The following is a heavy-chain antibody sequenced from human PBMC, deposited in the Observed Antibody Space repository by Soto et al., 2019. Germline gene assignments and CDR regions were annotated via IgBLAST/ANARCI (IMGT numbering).Heavy chain of an antibody. Sequence: SETLSLTCAVYGGSFSGYYWSWIRQPPGKGLEWIGEINHRGSTKYNPSLKSRVTISVDTSKKPFSLNLNSVTAADTAVYYCARGMGAQNTFYYYYGMDVWGLGATVTVSS. CDR1: GGSFSGYY. V-gene: IGHV4-34*01. J-gene: IGHJ6*02. D-gene: IGHD3-16*01. CDR3: ARGMGAQNTFYYYYGMDV. CDR2: INHRGST.